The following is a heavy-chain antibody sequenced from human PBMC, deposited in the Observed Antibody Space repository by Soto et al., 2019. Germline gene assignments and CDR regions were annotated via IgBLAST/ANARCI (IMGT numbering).Heavy chain of an antibody. D-gene: IGHD5-18*01. CDR2: ISYHGSNK. CDR3: AEDRQLGSSLYYFDY. V-gene: IGHV3-30*18. Sequence: QVQLVESGGGVVQRGRSLRLSCAASGFTFSSYGMHLVRQAPGKGLEWVAVISYHGSNKDYADSVKGRFTISRDNSKNTLYLQMNSRRGEDTAVYNCAEDRQLGSSLYYFDYLSQGTLVTFSS. CDR1: GFTFSSYG. J-gene: IGHJ4*02.